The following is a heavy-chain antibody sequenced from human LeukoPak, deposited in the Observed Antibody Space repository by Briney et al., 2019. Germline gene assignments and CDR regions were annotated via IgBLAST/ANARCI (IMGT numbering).Heavy chain of an antibody. D-gene: IGHD6-13*01. CDR1: GGSISSSSYY. Sequence: PSETLSLTCTVSGGSISSSSYYWGWIRQPPGKGLEWIGSIYYSGSTYYNPSLKSRVTISVDTSKNQFSLKLSSMTAADTAVYYCARHAAAAGLSGRYYYMDVWGKGTTVTVSS. V-gene: IGHV4-39*01. CDR3: ARHAAAAGLSGRYYYMDV. J-gene: IGHJ6*03. CDR2: IYYSGST.